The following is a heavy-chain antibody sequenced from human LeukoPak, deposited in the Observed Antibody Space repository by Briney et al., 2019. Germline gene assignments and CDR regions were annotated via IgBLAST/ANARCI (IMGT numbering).Heavy chain of an antibody. D-gene: IGHD5-12*01. J-gene: IGHJ4*02. V-gene: IGHV4-30-2*01. CDR1: GGSISSGGYY. CDR2: IYHSGST. Sequence: KTSQTLSLTCTVSGGSISSGGYYWSWIRQPPGKGLEWIGYIYHSGSTYYNPSLKSRVTISVDRSKNQFSLKLSSVTAADTAVYYCARDRSGYQEGTFDYWGQGTLVTVSS. CDR3: ARDRSGYQEGTFDY.